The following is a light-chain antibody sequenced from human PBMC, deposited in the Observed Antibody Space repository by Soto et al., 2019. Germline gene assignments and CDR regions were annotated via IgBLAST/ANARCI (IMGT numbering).Light chain of an antibody. CDR2: ATS. CDR1: HRVSSY. J-gene: IGKJ4*01. Sequence: EIVMTQSPATLSVSPGERATLSCRASHRVSSYLAWYQQKPGQAPRLLIYATSTRATGIPARFSGSWSGTEFTLTISSLQSEDFAVYYCQKYNNWPLTFGGGTKVEIK. V-gene: IGKV3-15*01. CDR3: QKYNNWPLT.